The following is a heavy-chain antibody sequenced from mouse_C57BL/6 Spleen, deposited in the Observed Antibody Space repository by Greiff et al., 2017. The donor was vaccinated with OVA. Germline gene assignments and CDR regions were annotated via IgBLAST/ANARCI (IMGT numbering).Heavy chain of an antibody. J-gene: IGHJ1*03. D-gene: IGHD2-3*01. Sequence: VQLKQSGPELVKPGASVKISCKASGYSFTDYNMNWVKQSNGKSLEWIGVINPNYGTTSYNPKLKGKATLTVDQSSSTAYMQLNSLTSEDSAVYYCAREIYDGYYFDVWGTGTTVTVSS. CDR3: AREIYDGYYFDV. CDR1: GYSFTDYN. V-gene: IGHV1-39*01. CDR2: INPNYGTT.